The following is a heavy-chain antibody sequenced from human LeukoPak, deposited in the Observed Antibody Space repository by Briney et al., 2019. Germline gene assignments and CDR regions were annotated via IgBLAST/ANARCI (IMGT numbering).Heavy chain of an antibody. CDR2: ISSSGNTI. V-gene: IGHV3-11*04. D-gene: IGHD3-16*01. Sequence: GGSLRLSCAASGFTFSDYYMSWIRQAPGKGLEWVSYISSSGNTIYYADSVQGRFTISRDNAKNSLYLQMNSLRAEDTAVYYCARVSLGTYYFDYWGQGTLVTVSS. CDR1: GFTFSDYY. CDR3: ARVSLGTYYFDY. J-gene: IGHJ4*02.